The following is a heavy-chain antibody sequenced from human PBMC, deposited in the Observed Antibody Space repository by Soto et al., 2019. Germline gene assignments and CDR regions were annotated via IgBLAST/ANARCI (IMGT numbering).Heavy chain of an antibody. CDR2: VYARGAT. D-gene: IGHD3-10*01. Sequence: SETLSLTCSVSGASITSYYWSWIRQSAGEGLQWIGRVYARGATNYNPSLKSRVSISGDTSKNQISLKLTSVTAADTAVYYCARSTGDALCYCGMDVWGHGTTVT. CDR1: GASITSYY. J-gene: IGHJ6*02. CDR3: ARSTGDALCYCGMDV. V-gene: IGHV4-59*10.